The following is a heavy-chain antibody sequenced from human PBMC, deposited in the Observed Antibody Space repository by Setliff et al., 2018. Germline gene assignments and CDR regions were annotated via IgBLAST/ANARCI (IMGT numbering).Heavy chain of an antibody. CDR2: MSHRGRT. V-gene: IGHV4-38-2*01. J-gene: IGHJ3*02. CDR1: GASITSGHY. Sequence: KTSETLSLTCGVSGASITSGHYWGWIRQPPGKGLEWIATMSHRGRTYYNPSLESRVTMSRDTSKNQFSLRLTSAAAADTAVYYCASPRRDDLDSPFDAFDIWGQGTMVTVSS. CDR3: ASPRRDDLDSPFDAFDI. D-gene: IGHD3-3*01.